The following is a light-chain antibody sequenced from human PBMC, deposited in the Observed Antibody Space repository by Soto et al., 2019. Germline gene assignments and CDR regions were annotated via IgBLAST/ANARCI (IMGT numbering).Light chain of an antibody. CDR1: SSDVGGYNY. J-gene: IGLJ2*01. CDR2: AVS. CDR3: NSYTSSSTLDVV. V-gene: IGLV2-14*03. Sequence: QSVLTQPASVSGSPGQSITISCTGTSSDVGGYNYVSWYQQHPGKAPKLIIYAVSNRPSGVSDRFSGSKSGNTASLTISGLQPEDEADYYCNSYTSSSTLDVVFGGGTKVTVL.